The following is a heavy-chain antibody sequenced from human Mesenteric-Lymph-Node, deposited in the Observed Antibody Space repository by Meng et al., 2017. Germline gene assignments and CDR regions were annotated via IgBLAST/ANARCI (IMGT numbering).Heavy chain of an antibody. V-gene: IGHV1-46*01. J-gene: IGHJ3*02. CDR3: ARALNAHYPTDAFDI. CDR1: GYTFTSYY. D-gene: IGHD3-10*01. CDR2: INPSGGST. Sequence: ASVKVSCKASGYTFTSYYMHWVRQAPGQGLEWMGIINPSGGSTSYAQKFQGRVTMTRDTSTSTVYMELSSLRSEDTAVYSCARALNAHYPTDAFDIWGQGTMVTVSS.